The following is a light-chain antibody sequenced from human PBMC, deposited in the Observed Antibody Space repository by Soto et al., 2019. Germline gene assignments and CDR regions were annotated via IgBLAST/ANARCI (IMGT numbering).Light chain of an antibody. J-gene: IGKJ2*01. CDR3: QQYSSLPHT. V-gene: IGKV3-20*01. Sequence: ESVLTQSPGTLSLSPGERATLSCRASQSVTNRYFAWYQQRPGQAPRLLIYGISNRATGIPDRFSGSGSGTDFTLTISRLEPEDFVVYYCQQYSSLPHTSGQRTK. CDR1: QSVTNRY. CDR2: GIS.